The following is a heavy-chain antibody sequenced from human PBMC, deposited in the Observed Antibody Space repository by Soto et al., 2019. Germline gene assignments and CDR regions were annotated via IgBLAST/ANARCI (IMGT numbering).Heavy chain of an antibody. CDR1: GGSISSSSYY. CDR3: ARVMPEYSSSSEYLNFDY. D-gene: IGHD6-6*01. V-gene: IGHV4-39*01. J-gene: IGHJ4*02. Sequence: SETLSLTCTVSGGSISSSSYYWGWIRQPPGKGLEWIGSIYYSGSTYYNPSLKSRVTISVDTSKNQFSLKLSSVTAADTAVYYCARVMPEYSSSSEYLNFDYWGKGTLVTVSS. CDR2: IYYSGST.